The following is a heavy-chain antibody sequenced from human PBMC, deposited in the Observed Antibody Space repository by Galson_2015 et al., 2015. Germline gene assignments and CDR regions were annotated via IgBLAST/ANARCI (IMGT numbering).Heavy chain of an antibody. CDR2: ISYDGSNK. CDR1: GFTFSGYA. J-gene: IGHJ6*02. CDR3: ARVYDIVVVVYGMDV. Sequence: SLRLSCAASGFTFSGYAMHWVRQAPGKGLEWVAVISYDGSNKYYADSVKGRFTISRDNSKNTLYLQMNSLRAEDTAVYYCARVYDIVVVVYGMDVWGQGTTVTVSS. D-gene: IGHD2-15*01. V-gene: IGHV3-30-3*01.